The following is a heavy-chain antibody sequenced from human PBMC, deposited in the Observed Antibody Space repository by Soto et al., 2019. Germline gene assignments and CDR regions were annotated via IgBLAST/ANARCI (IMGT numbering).Heavy chain of an antibody. CDR2: IYYSGST. CDR3: ATQEVGGSYVYTFDP. V-gene: IGHV4-39*01. D-gene: IGHD1-26*01. J-gene: IGHJ5*02. Sequence: PSETLSLTCTVSGGSITSSSFYWGWIRQPPGKGLEWIGSIYYSGSTYYNPSLKSRVTISVDTSKNQFSLKLSSVTAADTAVYYCATQEVGGSYVYTFDPWGQGTLVTVSS. CDR1: GGSITSSSFY.